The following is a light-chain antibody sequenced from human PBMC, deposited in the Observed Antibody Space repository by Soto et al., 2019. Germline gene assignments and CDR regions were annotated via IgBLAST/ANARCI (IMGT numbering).Light chain of an antibody. Sequence: EIVITQSPATLSVSPGERATLSCRASQSVGSDLVWYQRKPGQAPRLLIYGASTRATGIPARFSGSGSGTEFSLTISSLQSEDFAIYYCQQYNNWPLTFGGGTKVDIK. CDR2: GAS. CDR1: QSVGSD. V-gene: IGKV3-15*01. J-gene: IGKJ4*01. CDR3: QQYNNWPLT.